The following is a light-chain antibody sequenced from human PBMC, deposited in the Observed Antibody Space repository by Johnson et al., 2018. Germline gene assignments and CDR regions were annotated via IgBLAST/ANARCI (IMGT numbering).Light chain of an antibody. CDR1: SSNIGNNY. J-gene: IGLJ1*01. CDR2: ENN. CDR3: GTWDSSLSAGNV. Sequence: QSVLTQPPSVSAAPGQKVTISCSGSSSNIGNNYVSWYQQLPGTAPKLLIYENNKRPSGIPDRFSGSKSGTSATLGITVLQTGDEADYYCGTWDSSLSAGNVFGTGTKVTVI. V-gene: IGLV1-51*02.